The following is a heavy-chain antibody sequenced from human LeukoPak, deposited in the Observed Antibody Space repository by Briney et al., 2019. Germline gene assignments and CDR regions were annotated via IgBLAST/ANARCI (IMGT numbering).Heavy chain of an antibody. V-gene: IGHV3-30-3*01. J-gene: IGHJ1*01. D-gene: IGHD4-23*01. Sequence: GRSLRLSCAASGFTFSSNAMHWVRQAPGKGLEWVAVISYDGSNKYYADSVKGRFTISRGNSKNTLYLQMNSLRAEDTAVYYCARDVTTVVTPSAEYFQHWGQGTLVTVSS. CDR2: ISYDGSNK. CDR3: ARDVTTVVTPSAEYFQH. CDR1: GFTFSSNA.